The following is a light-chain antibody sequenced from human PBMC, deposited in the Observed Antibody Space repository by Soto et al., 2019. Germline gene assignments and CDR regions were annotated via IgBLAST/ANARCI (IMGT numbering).Light chain of an antibody. Sequence: QSVLTQPASVSGSPGQSVTISCTGTSSDVGGYNYGSWYQQHPGKAPKLLIYDVYNRPTGVSNRFAGTKSGNTASLTISGLQAEDEADYYCTSYTSTDIGVFGVGTQVTV. CDR1: SSDVGGYNY. J-gene: IGLJ3*02. CDR3: TSYTSTDIGV. CDR2: DVY. V-gene: IGLV2-14*01.